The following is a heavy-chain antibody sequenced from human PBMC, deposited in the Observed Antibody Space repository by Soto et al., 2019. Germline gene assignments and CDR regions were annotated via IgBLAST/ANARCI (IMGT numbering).Heavy chain of an antibody. CDR1: GGTFSSYA. CDR3: ANAVTHLQLYFDY. J-gene: IGHJ4*02. CDR2: IIPIFGTA. Sequence: SVKVSCKASGGTFSSYAISWVRRAPGQGLEWMGGIIPIFGTANYAQKFQGRVTITADESTSTAYMELSSLRSEDTAVYYCANAVTHLQLYFDYWGQGTLVTVSS. V-gene: IGHV1-69*13. D-gene: IGHD1-1*01.